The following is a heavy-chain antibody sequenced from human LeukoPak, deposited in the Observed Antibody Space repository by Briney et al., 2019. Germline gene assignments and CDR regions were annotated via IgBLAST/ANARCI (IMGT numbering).Heavy chain of an antibody. Sequence: GASVKVSCKAPGYIFTTYAMHWVRQAPGQRLEWMGWINAANGNTKLSQKFQDRITIIRDKSANTAYMELSSLRSEDTAVYYCARDRIGYEYYNGMDVWGQGTTVTVSS. D-gene: IGHD2/OR15-2a*01. V-gene: IGHV1-3*01. CDR3: ARDRIGYEYYNGMDV. J-gene: IGHJ6*02. CDR1: GYIFTTYA. CDR2: INAANGNT.